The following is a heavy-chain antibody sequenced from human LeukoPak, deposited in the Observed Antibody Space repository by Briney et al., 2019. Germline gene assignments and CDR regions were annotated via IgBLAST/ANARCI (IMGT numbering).Heavy chain of an antibody. Sequence: GGSLRLSCAASGFTFSSYWMSWVRQAPGKGLEWVANIKQDGSEKYYVDSVKGRFTISRDNAKNSLYLQMNSLRAEDTAVYYCARDTNVEFVEWAPLFDYWRQGTLVTVSS. CDR2: IKQDGSEK. J-gene: IGHJ4*02. D-gene: IGHD1-26*01. V-gene: IGHV3-7*01. CDR3: ARDTNVEFVEWAPLFDY. CDR1: GFTFSSYW.